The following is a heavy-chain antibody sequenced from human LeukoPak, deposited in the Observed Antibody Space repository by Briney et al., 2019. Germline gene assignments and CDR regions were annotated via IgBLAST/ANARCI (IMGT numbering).Heavy chain of an antibody. D-gene: IGHD3-22*01. CDR1: GGSISGYY. J-gene: IGHJ4*02. CDR3: ARGGGNYGFDY. V-gene: IGHV4-59*01. Sequence: PSETLSLTCTVSGGSISGYYWSWIRQPPGNGLEWIGYIYYSGSTNYNSSLRSRVTISLDMSKYHFSLKLSSVTAADTAVYYCARGGGNYGFDYWGQGTLVTVSS. CDR2: IYYSGST.